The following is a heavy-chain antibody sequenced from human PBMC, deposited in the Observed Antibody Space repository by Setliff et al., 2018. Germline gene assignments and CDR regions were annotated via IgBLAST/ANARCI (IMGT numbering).Heavy chain of an antibody. D-gene: IGHD3-10*01. Sequence: ASVKVSCKTSGYTFSSYGISWVRQAPGQGLQWVGWISAFSGNTHYAQKFQDRVTVTRDTSTSTVYMELRSLTSDDTAVYYCTRDRGHGARWPLFDYWGQGTLVTVS. CDR2: ISAFSGNT. V-gene: IGHV1-18*01. J-gene: IGHJ4*02. CDR1: GYTFSSYG. CDR3: TRDRGHGARWPLFDY.